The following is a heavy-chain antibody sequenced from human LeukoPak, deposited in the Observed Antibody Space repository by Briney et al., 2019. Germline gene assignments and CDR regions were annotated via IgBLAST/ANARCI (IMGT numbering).Heavy chain of an antibody. Sequence: GASVKVSCKASGGTFSSYAISWVRQAPGQGLEWMGGIIPIFGTANYAQKFQGRVTITADESTSTAHMELSSLRSEDTAVYYCARGPLTNYYDSSGYFDYWGQGTLVTVSS. CDR1: GGTFSSYA. J-gene: IGHJ4*02. CDR3: ARGPLTNYYDSSGYFDY. CDR2: IIPIFGTA. V-gene: IGHV1-69*13. D-gene: IGHD3-22*01.